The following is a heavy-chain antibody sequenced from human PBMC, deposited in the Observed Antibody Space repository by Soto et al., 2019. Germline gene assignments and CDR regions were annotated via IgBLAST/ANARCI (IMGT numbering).Heavy chain of an antibody. V-gene: IGHV4-59*13. J-gene: IGHJ6*02. CDR1: GGSIRNYF. CDR2: IYYDGTT. Sequence: QVQLQESGPGLVKTSETLSLTCGVSGGSIRNYFWSWTRQPPGKSLEWIGYIYYDGTTKYRPSLESRVTMSVDTSQNQFSLHLTSVTAADTAVYFCARGGGSFGPYYYYAMDVWGQGTTVTVSS. D-gene: IGHD3-10*01. CDR3: ARGGGSFGPYYYYAMDV.